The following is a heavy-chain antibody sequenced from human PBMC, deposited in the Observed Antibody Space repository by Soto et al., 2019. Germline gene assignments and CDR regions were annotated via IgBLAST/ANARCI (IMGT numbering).Heavy chain of an antibody. CDR1: GGSISSGGYY. D-gene: IGHD3-9*01. CDR2: IYYSGST. V-gene: IGHV4-31*03. Sequence: QVQLQESGPGLVKPSQTLSLTCTVSGGSISSGGYYWSWIRQHPGKGLQWIGYIYYSGSTYYNPSLKSRVTISVDTSKNQFPLKLSSVTAADTAVYYCARGGTGYLGPLPFDYWGQGTLVTVSS. J-gene: IGHJ4*02. CDR3: ARGGTGYLGPLPFDY.